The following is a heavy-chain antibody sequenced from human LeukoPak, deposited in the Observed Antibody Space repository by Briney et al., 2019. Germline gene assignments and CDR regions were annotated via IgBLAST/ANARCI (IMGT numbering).Heavy chain of an antibody. CDR2: ISGSGGST. J-gene: IGHJ3*02. D-gene: IGHD1-1*01. V-gene: IGHV3-23*01. CDR3: ATLPGLTKMGAFDI. Sequence: GGSLRLSCAASGFAFSSYSMNWVRQAPGKGLEWVSAISGSGGSTYYADSVKGRFTISRDNSKNKLYLQMNSLRAEDTAVYYCATLPGLTKMGAFDIWGQGTMVTVSS. CDR1: GFAFSSYS.